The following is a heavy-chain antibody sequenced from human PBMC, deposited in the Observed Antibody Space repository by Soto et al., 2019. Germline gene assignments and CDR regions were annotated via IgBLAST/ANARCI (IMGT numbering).Heavy chain of an antibody. D-gene: IGHD2-21*02. J-gene: IGHJ6*02. V-gene: IGHV2-5*02. Sequence: QITLKESGPPLVKPTQTLTLTCTFSGFSLSTGGVGVGWIRQPPGKALEWLALIYWDDDKRYSPSLKSRLTVTTNTAKNQVALTMTNMDPVDTATYYCVHSPCGGDXXXXXXXXXXXXMDVWGQGTTVTVFS. CDR1: GFSLSTGGVG. CDR2: IYWDDDK. CDR3: VHSPCGGDXXXXXXXXXXXXMDV.